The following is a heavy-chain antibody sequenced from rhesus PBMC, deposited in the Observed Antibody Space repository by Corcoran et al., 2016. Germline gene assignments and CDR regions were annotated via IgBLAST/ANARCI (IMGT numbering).Heavy chain of an antibody. CDR2: IYGSESSP. CDR3: ARGGVVFGLVELFDY. J-gene: IGHJ4*01. V-gene: IGHV4-169*01. CDR1: GGSISSSY. Sequence: QLQLQESGPGLVKPSETLSVTCAVSGGSISSSYWSWIRQAPGKGLEWIVYIYGSESSPNCNPSLKSRVTLSVDTSQNQLALKLRSVTAADTAVYYCARGGVVFGLVELFDYWGQGVLVTVSS. D-gene: IGHD3-3*01.